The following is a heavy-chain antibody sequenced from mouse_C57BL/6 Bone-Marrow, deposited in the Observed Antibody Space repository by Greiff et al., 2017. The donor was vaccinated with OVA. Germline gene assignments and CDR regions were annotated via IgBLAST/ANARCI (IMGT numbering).Heavy chain of an antibody. Sequence: EVHLVESGGGLVQPKGSLKLSCAASGFSFNTYAMNWVRQAPGKGLEWVARIRSKSNNYATYYADSVKDRFTISRDDSESMLYLQMNNLKTEDTAMYYCVRHVGSSSGLDVWGTGTTVTVSS. CDR3: VRHVGSSSGLDV. CDR1: GFSFNTYA. D-gene: IGHD1-1*01. V-gene: IGHV10-1*01. CDR2: IRSKSNNYAT. J-gene: IGHJ1*03.